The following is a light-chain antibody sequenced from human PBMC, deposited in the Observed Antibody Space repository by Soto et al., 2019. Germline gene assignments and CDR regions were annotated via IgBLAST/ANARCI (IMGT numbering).Light chain of an antibody. Sequence: QSVLTQPASVSGSPGQSITISCTGTSRDVGSYNLVSWYQQHPGKAPKLMIYEGTNRPSGVSNRFSGSKSGNTASLTISGLHAEDEAHYHCSSYAGRVVFGGGTQLTVL. V-gene: IGLV2-23*01. J-gene: IGLJ2*01. CDR2: EGT. CDR1: SRDVGSYNL. CDR3: SSYAGRVV.